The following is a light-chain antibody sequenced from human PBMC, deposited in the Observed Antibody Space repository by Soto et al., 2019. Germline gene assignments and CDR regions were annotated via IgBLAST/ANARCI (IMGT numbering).Light chain of an antibody. CDR2: EVS. CDR1: SSDVGGYNY. Sequence: QSVLAQPASVSGSPGQSTIISCTGTSSDVGGYNYVSWYQQQSGKAPKLMIHEVSNRPSGVSNRFSGSKSGNTASLTISGLQAEDEADYYCSSYTSSRAYVFGIGTKVT. V-gene: IGLV2-14*01. J-gene: IGLJ1*01. CDR3: SSYTSSRAYV.